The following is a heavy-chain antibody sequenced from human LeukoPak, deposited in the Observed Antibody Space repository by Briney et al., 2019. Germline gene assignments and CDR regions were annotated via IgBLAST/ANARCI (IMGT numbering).Heavy chain of an antibody. J-gene: IGHJ5*02. CDR3: ARAPSSYESGNGYPNLGWLDP. Sequence: SETLSLTCKVSGYPIGPDYYWVWIRQAPGRGLQWIGGFHRGRIQYNSALKSRVTISIDSSKNQFSLRMWPVTAADTAFYFCARAPSSYESGNGYPNLGWLDPWGQGALVTVSS. V-gene: IGHV4-38-2*02. D-gene: IGHD5-24*01. CDR2: FHRGRI. CDR1: GYPIGPDYY.